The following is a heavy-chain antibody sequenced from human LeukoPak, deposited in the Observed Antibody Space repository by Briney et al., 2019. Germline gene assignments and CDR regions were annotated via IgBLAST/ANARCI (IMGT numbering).Heavy chain of an antibody. CDR2: IYHSGST. D-gene: IGHD4-17*01. CDR3: ARGGDYPLDY. V-gene: IGHV4-30-2*01. CDR1: GGSFSGYS. Sequence: PSETLSLTCAVYGGSFSGYSWSWIRQPPGKGLEWIGYIYHSGSTYYNPSLKSRVTISVDRSKNQFSLKLSSVTAADTAVYYCARGGDYPLDYWGQGTLVTVSS. J-gene: IGHJ4*02.